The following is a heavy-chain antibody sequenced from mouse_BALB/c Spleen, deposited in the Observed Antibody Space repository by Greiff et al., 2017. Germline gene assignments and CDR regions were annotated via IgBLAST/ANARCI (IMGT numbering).Heavy chain of an antibody. D-gene: IGHD2-4*01. Sequence: EVKLQESGPGLVKPSQSLSLTCSVTGYSITSGYYWNWIRQFPGNKLEWMGYISYDGSNNYNPSLKNRISITRDTSKNQFFLKLNSVTTEDTATYYCARDPYDYDAYWGQGTTLTVSS. J-gene: IGHJ2*01. V-gene: IGHV3-6*02. CDR3: ARDPYDYDAY. CDR2: ISYDGSN. CDR1: GYSITSGYY.